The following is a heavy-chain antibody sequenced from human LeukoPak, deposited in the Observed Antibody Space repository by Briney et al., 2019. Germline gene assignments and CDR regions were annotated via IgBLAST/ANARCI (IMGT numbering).Heavy chain of an antibody. Sequence: KTSETLSLTCTVSGGSISSYYWSWIRQPAGKGLEWIGRIYTSGSTNYNPSLKSRVTISVDTSKNQFSLKLSSVTAADTAVYYCARRVSCSGGSCYYYFDYWGQGTLVTVSS. CDR1: GGSISSYY. CDR2: IYTSGST. J-gene: IGHJ4*02. CDR3: ARRVSCSGGSCYYYFDY. D-gene: IGHD2-15*01. V-gene: IGHV4-4*07.